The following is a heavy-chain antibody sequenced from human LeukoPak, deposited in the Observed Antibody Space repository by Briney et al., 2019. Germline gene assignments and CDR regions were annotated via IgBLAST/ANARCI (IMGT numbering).Heavy chain of an antibody. CDR1: GFTFSDYH. D-gene: IGHD5-18*01. J-gene: IGHJ4*02. CDR3: ARVHYNTAMVDIDY. CDR2: ISSSGSFT. Sequence: GGSLRLSCAASGFTFSDYHMSWIRQAPGKGLEWVSYISSSGSFTNYAESVKGRFTISRDNGKNSLYLQMNSLRAEDTAVYYCARVHYNTAMVDIDYWGQGTLVTVSS. V-gene: IGHV3-11*06.